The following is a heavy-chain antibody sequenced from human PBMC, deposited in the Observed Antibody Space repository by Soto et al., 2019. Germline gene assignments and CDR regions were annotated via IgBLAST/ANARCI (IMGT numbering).Heavy chain of an antibody. D-gene: IGHD3-9*01. J-gene: IGHJ6*02. V-gene: IGHV1-24*01. Sequence: GASVKVSCKVSGYTLTELSMHWVRQAPGKGLEWMGGFDPEDGETIYAQKFQGRVTMTEDTSTDTAYMELSSLRSEDTAVYYCATQNYDILTGHPRGYSYYGMDVWGQGTTVTVSS. CDR3: ATQNYDILTGHPRGYSYYGMDV. CDR1: GYTLTELS. CDR2: FDPEDGET.